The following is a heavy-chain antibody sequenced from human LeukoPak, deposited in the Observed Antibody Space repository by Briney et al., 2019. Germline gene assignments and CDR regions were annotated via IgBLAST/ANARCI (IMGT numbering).Heavy chain of an antibody. D-gene: IGHD4-17*01. CDR3: AREDYGDYGQADY. CDR1: GFTFSSYW. J-gene: IGHJ4*02. CDR2: INSDGSST. Sequence: GGSLRLSCAAPGFTFSSYWMHWVRQAPGKGLVWVSRINSDGSSTSYADSVKGRFTISRDNAKNTLYLQMNSLRAEDTAVYYCAREDYGDYGQADYWGQGTLVTVSS. V-gene: IGHV3-74*01.